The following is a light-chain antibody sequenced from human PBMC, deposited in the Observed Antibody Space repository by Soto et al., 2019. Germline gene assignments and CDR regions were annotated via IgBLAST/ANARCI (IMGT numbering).Light chain of an antibody. CDR1: QSVTTN. Sequence: EMVFTQSPSALSLSTGERSTLSCRASQSVTTNLAWYQHKPGQSPRLLISDASTGASGIPPRFSGSGSGTEFTLTIDSLQSADFAVYYCQQYDRWPVTFGGGTKVDIK. J-gene: IGKJ4*01. V-gene: IGKV3-15*01. CDR3: QQYDRWPVT. CDR2: DAS.